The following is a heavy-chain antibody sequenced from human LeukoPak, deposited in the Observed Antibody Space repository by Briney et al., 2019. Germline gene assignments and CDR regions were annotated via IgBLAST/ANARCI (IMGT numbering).Heavy chain of an antibody. CDR2: ISYDGSNK. J-gene: IGHJ6*03. Sequence: SGRSLRLSCAASGFTFSSYAMHWVRQAPGKGLEWVAVISYDGSNKYYADSVKGRFTISRDNSKNTLYLQMNSLRAEDTAVYYCARAEADLRNTRFLEWLYYYYYMDVWGKGTTVTVSS. CDR1: GFTFSSYA. V-gene: IGHV3-30*01. CDR3: ARAEADLRNTRFLEWLYYYYYMDV. D-gene: IGHD3-3*01.